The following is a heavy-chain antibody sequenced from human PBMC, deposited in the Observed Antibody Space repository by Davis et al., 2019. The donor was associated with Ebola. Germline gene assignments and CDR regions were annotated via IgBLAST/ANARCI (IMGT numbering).Heavy chain of an antibody. CDR2: ISGSGGST. D-gene: IGHD6-13*01. J-gene: IGHJ4*02. V-gene: IGHV3-23*01. Sequence: GGSLRLSCAASGFTFSSYAMSWVRQAPGKGREWVSAISGSGGSTYYADSVKGRFTISRDNSKNTLYLQMNSLRAEDTAVYYCARALSSSWFEFDYWGQGTLVTVSS. CDR1: GFTFSSYA. CDR3: ARALSSSWFEFDY.